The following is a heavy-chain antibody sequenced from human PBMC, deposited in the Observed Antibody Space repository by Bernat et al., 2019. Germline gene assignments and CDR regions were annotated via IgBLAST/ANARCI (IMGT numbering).Heavy chain of an antibody. CDR1: GFTFSSFD. CDR3: AGGPHDYGGYVELWALDY. J-gene: IGHJ4*02. V-gene: IGHV3-33*01. Sequence: QVQLVASGGGVVQPGRSLRLSCAASGFTFSSFDMHWVRQAPGKGLEWVAGIRYDGRDKNLADSVKGRFTISRDNSKNTLYLQMNSLRAEDTAVYYCAGGPHDYGGYVELWALDYWGQGTLVTVSS. CDR2: IRYDGRDK. D-gene: IGHD4-17*01.